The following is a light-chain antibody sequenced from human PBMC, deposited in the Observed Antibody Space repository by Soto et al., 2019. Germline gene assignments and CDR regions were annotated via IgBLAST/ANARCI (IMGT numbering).Light chain of an antibody. CDR1: QSISNW. CDR2: KAS. CDR3: QQYNSYWT. V-gene: IGKV1-5*03. Sequence: DIQMTQSPSTLSASVGDRVTITCRASQSISNWLAWYQQKPGKAPNLLIYKASSLESGVPSRFSGSGSGTEFTLTISSLQPDDFATYYGQQYNSYWTFGQGTKVEIK. J-gene: IGKJ1*01.